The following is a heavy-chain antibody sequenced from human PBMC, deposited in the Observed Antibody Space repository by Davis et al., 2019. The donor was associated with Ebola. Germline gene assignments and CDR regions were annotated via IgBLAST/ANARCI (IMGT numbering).Heavy chain of an antibody. D-gene: IGHD3-10*01. CDR2: INPSGGST. V-gene: IGHV1-46*03. J-gene: IGHJ6*02. CDR1: GYTFTGYY. Sequence: AASVKVSCKASGYTFTGYYMHWVRQAPGQGLEWMGIINPSGGSTSYAQKFQGRVTMTRDTSTSTVYMELSSLRSEDTAVYYCARVLHGSGSYYMPYYYYYYGMDVWGQGTTVTVSS. CDR3: ARVLHGSGSYYMPYYYYYYGMDV.